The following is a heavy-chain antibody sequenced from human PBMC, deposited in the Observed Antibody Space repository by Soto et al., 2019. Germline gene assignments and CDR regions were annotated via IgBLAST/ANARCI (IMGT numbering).Heavy chain of an antibody. D-gene: IGHD3-10*01. J-gene: IGHJ6*02. CDR3: ARVEELYYGSGSPGGMDV. CDR1: GGSFSGYY. CDR2: INHSGST. Sequence: PSETLSLTCAVYGGSFSGYYWSWIRQPPGKGLEWIGEINHSGSTNYNPSLKSRVTISVDTSKNQFSLKLSSVTAADTAVYYCARVEELYYGSGSPGGMDVWGQGTTVTVS. V-gene: IGHV4-34*01.